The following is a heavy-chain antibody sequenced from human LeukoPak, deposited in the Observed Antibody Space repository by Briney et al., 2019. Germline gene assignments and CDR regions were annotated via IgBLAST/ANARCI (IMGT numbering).Heavy chain of an antibody. D-gene: IGHD3-22*01. CDR3: ARRAMSSGYDGWYFDL. CDR1: GYSISSGYY. CDR2: IYHSGNT. Sequence: SSETLSLTCTVSGYSISSGYYWGWIRQPPGKGLEWIGSIYHSGNTYYNPSLESRVTISVDTSKNQFSLKLSSVTAADTAVYYCARRAMSSGYDGWYFDLWGRGTLVTVSS. J-gene: IGHJ2*01. V-gene: IGHV4-38-2*02.